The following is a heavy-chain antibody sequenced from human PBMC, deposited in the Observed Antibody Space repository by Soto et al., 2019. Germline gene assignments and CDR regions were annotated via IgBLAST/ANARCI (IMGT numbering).Heavy chain of an antibody. CDR1: GGSFSGYY. CDR2: INHSGST. V-gene: IGHV4-34*01. J-gene: IGHJ4*02. Sequence: SETLSLTCAVYGGSFSGYYWSWIRQPPGKGLEWIGEINHSGSTNYNPSLKSRVTISVDTSKNQFSLKLSSVTAADTAVYYCARENAARSHPFDYWGQGTLVTVSS. CDR3: ARENAARSHPFDY. D-gene: IGHD6-6*01.